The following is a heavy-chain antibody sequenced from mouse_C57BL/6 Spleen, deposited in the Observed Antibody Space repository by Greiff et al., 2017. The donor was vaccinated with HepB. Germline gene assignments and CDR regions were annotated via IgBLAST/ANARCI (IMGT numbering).Heavy chain of an antibody. CDR2: IYPSDSET. CDR1: GYTFTSYW. J-gene: IGHJ3*01. CDR3: ASEGDYYGSSAWFAY. Sequence: VQLQQSGAELVRPGSSVKLSCKASGYTFTSYWMDWVKQRPGQGLEWIGNIYPSDSETHYNQKFKDKATLTVDKSASSAYMQLSSLTSEDTAVYYCASEGDYYGSSAWFAYWGQGTLVNVSA. D-gene: IGHD1-1*01. V-gene: IGHV1-61*01.